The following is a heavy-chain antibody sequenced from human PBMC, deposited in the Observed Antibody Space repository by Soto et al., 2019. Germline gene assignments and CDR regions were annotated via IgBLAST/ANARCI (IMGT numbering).Heavy chain of an antibody. CDR2: IDTSGTKI. CDR1: GYTFSDYY. J-gene: IGHJ4*02. Sequence: QVQLVESGGDLVKPGGSLRLSCAASGYTFSDYYMSWIRRAPGKGLEWISYIDTSGTKISYADSVKGRFTITRDNAKNSLYLEMNSLRDEDTAVYYCASHYDMWSGYLSPVDYWGQGTLVTVSS. CDR3: ASHYDMWSGYLSPVDY. D-gene: IGHD3-3*01. V-gene: IGHV3-11*01.